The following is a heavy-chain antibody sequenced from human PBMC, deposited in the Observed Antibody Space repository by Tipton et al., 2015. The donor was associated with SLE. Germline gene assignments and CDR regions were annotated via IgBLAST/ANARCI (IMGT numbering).Heavy chain of an antibody. D-gene: IGHD6-13*01. CDR3: ARGQQLGLWYFDY. CDR1: GGSISSSNW. Sequence: TLSLTCAVSGGSISSSNWWSWVRQPPGKGLEWIGEIYHSGSTNYNPSLKSPVTISVDTSKNQFSLKLSSVTAADTAVYYCARGQQLGLWYFDYWGQGTLVTVSS. V-gene: IGHV4-4*02. CDR2: IYHSGST. J-gene: IGHJ4*02.